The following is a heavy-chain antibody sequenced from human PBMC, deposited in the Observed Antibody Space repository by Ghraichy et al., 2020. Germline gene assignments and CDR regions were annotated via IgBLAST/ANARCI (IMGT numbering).Heavy chain of an antibody. CDR1: GFTFSSYG. CDR3: AKVVASYCSSTSCYDGALDY. Sequence: GESLRLSCAASGFTFSSYGMHWVRLAPGKGLEWVAFIRYDGSNKYYADSVKGRFTISRDNSKNTLYLQMNSLRAEDTAVYYCAKVVASYCSSTSCYDGALDYWGQGTLVTVSS. D-gene: IGHD2-2*01. V-gene: IGHV3-30*02. CDR2: IRYDGSNK. J-gene: IGHJ4*02.